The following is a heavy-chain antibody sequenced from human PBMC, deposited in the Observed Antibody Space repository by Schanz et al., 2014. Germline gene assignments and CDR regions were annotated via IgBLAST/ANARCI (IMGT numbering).Heavy chain of an antibody. CDR1: GYTFTGYY. D-gene: IGHD6-19*01. CDR2: INPNSGTT. CDR3: ARGGYSSGWYDRDIAHFDY. Sequence: QVQLVQSGAEMKKPGASVKVSCKASGYTFTGYYMHWVRQAPGQGLEWMGWINPNSGTTNYAQKFQGRVTMTRNTSISTAYMELRSLRSDDTAVYYCARGGYSSGWYDRDIAHFDYWGQGTLVTVSS. J-gene: IGHJ4*02. V-gene: IGHV1-2*02.